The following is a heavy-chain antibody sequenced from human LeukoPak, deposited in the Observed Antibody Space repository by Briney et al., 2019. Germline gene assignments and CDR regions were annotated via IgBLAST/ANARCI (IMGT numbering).Heavy chain of an antibody. CDR2: IYYSGST. J-gene: IGHJ6*02. D-gene: IGHD3-10*01. CDR3: ARMSWVDPFGKYGMDV. CDR1: GGSISSSDYY. Sequence: PSETLSLTCTVSGGSISSSDYYWSWIRQPPGKGLEWIGYIYYSGSTYYNPSLKSRVTISVDTSKNQFSLKVSSVTAADTAVYYCARMSWVDPFGKYGMDVWGQGTTVTVSS. V-gene: IGHV4-30-4*01.